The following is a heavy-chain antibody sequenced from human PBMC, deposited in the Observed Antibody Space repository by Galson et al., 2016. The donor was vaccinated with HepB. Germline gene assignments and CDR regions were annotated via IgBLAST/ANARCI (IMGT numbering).Heavy chain of an antibody. CDR3: ARDVGAAAAPSFDS. J-gene: IGHJ4*02. CDR1: GLTFSNYA. D-gene: IGHD6-13*01. CDR2: IYFDGSNK. V-gene: IGHV3-33*01. Sequence: SLRLSCAASGLTFSNYAMDWVRQAPGKGLEWVAVIYFDGSNKYYADSVKGRFTISRDNSKNTLYLQMNSLTAEDTAVYYCARDVGAAAAPSFDSWGQGTLVTVSS.